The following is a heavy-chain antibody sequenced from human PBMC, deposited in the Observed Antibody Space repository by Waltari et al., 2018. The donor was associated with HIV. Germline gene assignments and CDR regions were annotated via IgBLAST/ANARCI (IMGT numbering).Heavy chain of an antibody. D-gene: IGHD3-10*01. Sequence: EVQLVESGGGLVQPGGSLRLSCAASGFTFSSYWMSWVRQAPGKGLEWGAKIKQDGSEKNYVDSVKGRFTISRDNAENSLYLQMNSLRAEDTAVYYCARGGFYGSGSKVNWGQGTLVTVSS. CDR2: IKQDGSEK. J-gene: IGHJ4*02. CDR1: GFTFSSYW. V-gene: IGHV3-7*04. CDR3: ARGGFYGSGSKVN.